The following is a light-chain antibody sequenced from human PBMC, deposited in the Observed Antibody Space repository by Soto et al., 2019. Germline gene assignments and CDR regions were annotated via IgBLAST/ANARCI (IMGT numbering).Light chain of an antibody. J-gene: IGKJ2*01. CDR2: AAS. CDR3: LQDYSYPRT. CDR1: QGIKND. V-gene: IGKV1-6*01. Sequence: AIQMTQSPSSLSASVGDRVTITCRASQGIKNDLGWYQQKPGEAPKLLIYAASNLQSGVPSRFSGSGSGTDFTLPINSLQPEDFATYFCLQDYSYPRTFGQGTKLEIK.